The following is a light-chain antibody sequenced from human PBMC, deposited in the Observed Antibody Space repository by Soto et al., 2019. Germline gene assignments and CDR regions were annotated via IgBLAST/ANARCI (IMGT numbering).Light chain of an antibody. CDR2: GAS. Sequence: EILMTQSPDTLSVSPGARVTLSCRASRTVSNRLAWYQHKPGQAPRLLISGASTGATGIPPRFRGSGSGTEFALTVDTLQSEDIASYYCQQYYHWPGTVGGGTKVDIK. CDR3: QQYYHWPGT. CDR1: RTVSNR. J-gene: IGKJ4*01. V-gene: IGKV3-15*01.